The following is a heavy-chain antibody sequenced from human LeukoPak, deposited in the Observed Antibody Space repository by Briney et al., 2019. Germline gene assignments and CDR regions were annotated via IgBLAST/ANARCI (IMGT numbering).Heavy chain of an antibody. D-gene: IGHD3-22*01. CDR2: LAVGSGNT. J-gene: IGHJ4*02. V-gene: IGHV1-58*02. CDR3: AAVFGSGYYYYFDY. CDR1: GFSFYSSS. Sequence: GTSVKVSCKASGFSFYSSSMQWVRQARGQRLEWIGWLAVGSGNTNYAQKFQGRVIITRDMSTSTAYMELSSLRSEDTALYYCAAVFGSGYYYYFDYWGQGSLVTVSS.